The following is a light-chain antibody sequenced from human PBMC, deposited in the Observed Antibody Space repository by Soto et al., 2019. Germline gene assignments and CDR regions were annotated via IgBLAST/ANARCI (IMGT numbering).Light chain of an antibody. CDR3: SSYTSSSTYV. J-gene: IGLJ1*01. CDR2: EVS. V-gene: IGLV2-14*01. Sequence: QSVLTQPASVSASPGQSITISCTGTSSDVGGYNYVSWYQQHPGKAPKLIIYEVSNRRSGVSNRFSGSKSGNTASLTISGLQAEDEADYYCSSYTSSSTYVFGTGTKLTVL. CDR1: SSDVGGYNY.